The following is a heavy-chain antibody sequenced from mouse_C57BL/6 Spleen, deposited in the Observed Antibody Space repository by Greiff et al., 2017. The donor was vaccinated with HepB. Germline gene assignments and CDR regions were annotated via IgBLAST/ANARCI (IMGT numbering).Heavy chain of an antibody. CDR1: GFSLTSYA. V-gene: IGHV2-9-1*01. Sequence: VKLVESGPGLVAPSQSLSITCTVSGFSLTSYAISWVRQPPGKGLEWLGVIWTGGGTNYNSALKSRLSISKDNSKSQVFLKMNSLQTDDTARYYWARKDPLHYGGGNYAMDYWGQGTSVTVSS. D-gene: IGHD1-1*01. CDR3: ARKDPLHYGGGNYAMDY. J-gene: IGHJ4*01. CDR2: IWTGGGT.